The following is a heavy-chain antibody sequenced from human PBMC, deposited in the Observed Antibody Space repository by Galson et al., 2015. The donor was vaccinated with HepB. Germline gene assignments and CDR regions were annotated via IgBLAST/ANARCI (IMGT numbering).Heavy chain of an antibody. D-gene: IGHD6-13*01. CDR1: GFTFSSYW. CDR3: AGDLAAAGRDDAFDI. V-gene: IGHV3-7*03. CDR2: IKQDGSEK. Sequence: SLRLSCAASGFTFSSYWMSWVRQAPGKGLEWVANIKQDGSEKYYVDSVKGRFTISRDNAKNSLYLQMNSLRAEDTAVYYCAGDLAAAGRDDAFDIWGQGTMVTVSS. J-gene: IGHJ3*02.